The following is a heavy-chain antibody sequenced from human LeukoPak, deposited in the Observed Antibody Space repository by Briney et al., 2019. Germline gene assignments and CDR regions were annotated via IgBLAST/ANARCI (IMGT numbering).Heavy chain of an antibody. D-gene: IGHD5-24*01. CDR2: ISGSGGST. J-gene: IGHJ4*02. CDR1: EFTFSSYA. Sequence: PGGSLRLSCAASEFTFSSYAMSWVRQAPGKGLEWVSAISGSGGSTYYADSVKGRFTISRDNSKNTLYLQMNSLRAEDTAVYYCANLLSRDGYNFGYWGQGTLVTVSS. CDR3: ANLLSRDGYNFGY. V-gene: IGHV3-23*01.